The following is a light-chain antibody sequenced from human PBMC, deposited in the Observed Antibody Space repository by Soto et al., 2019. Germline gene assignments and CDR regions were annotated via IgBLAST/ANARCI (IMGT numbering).Light chain of an antibody. CDR3: QQYILAPYT. CDR2: DSS. CDR1: ETVSRI. J-gene: IGKJ2*01. Sequence: EIVMTQSPATLSVSPGERVTLSCRASETVSRILAWYQQKPGQPPRLLIYDSSSRAAGIPARFSGSGSGTEFTLTISSLQSKDVGVYYCQQYILAPYTFGQGTKVEIK. V-gene: IGKV3D-15*01.